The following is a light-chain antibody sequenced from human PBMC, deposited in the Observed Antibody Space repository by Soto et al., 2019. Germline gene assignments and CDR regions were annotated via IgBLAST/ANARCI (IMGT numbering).Light chain of an antibody. CDR2: RDN. CDR1: NSNLGSNP. Sequence: QSVLTQPPSASGTPGQRVTISCSGGNSNLGSNPVNWYLHLPGTAPKLLIYRDNQRPSGVPDRFSGSKSGTSASLAISGLQSEDEADYFCSAWDDSIGGPVFGGGTKLTVL. V-gene: IGLV1-44*01. CDR3: SAWDDSIGGPV. J-gene: IGLJ2*01.